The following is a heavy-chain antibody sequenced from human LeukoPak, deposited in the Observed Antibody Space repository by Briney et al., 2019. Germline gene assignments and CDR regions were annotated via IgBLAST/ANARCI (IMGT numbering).Heavy chain of an antibody. V-gene: IGHV3-74*01. CDR1: GFTFSSYW. J-gene: IGHJ4*02. CDR2: INSDGSST. Sequence: GGSLRLSCAASGFTFSSYWVHWVRQAPGKGLVWVSRINSDGSSTSYADSVEGRFTISRDNAKNTLYLQMNSLRAEDTAVYYCARDPGEGYDILTGYYPYYFDYWGQGTLVTVSS. D-gene: IGHD3-9*01. CDR3: ARDPGEGYDILTGYYPYYFDY.